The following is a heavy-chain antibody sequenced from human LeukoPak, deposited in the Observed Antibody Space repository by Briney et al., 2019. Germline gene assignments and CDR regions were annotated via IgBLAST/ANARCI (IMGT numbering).Heavy chain of an antibody. CDR3: AKIGDYDY. V-gene: IGHV3-23*01. D-gene: IGHD4-17*01. CDR1: GFTFSSYA. CDR2: ISGNGIST. J-gene: IGHJ4*02. Sequence: GGSLRLSCAASGFTFSSYAMTWVRQAPGKGLEWVSSISGNGISTYYADSVKGRFTISRDNSKNTLYLQMNSLRAEDTAVYYCAKIGDYDYWGQGTLVTVSS.